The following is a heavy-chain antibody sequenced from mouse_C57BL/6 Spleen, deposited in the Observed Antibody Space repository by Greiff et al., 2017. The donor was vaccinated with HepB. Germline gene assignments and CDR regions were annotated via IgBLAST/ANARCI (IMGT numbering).Heavy chain of an antibody. J-gene: IGHJ2*01. D-gene: IGHD5-5*01. Sequence: QVQLQQSGAELVRPGASVKLSCKASGYTFTDYYINWVKQRPGQGLEWIARIYPGSGNTYYNEKFKGKATLTAEKSSSTAYMQLSSLTSEDSAVYFCARSSLPLDYWGKGTTLTVSS. CDR3: ARSSLPLDY. V-gene: IGHV1-76*01. CDR2: IYPGSGNT. CDR1: GYTFTDYY.